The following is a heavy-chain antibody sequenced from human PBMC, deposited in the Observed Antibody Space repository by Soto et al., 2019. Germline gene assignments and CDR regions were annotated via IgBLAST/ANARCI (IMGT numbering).Heavy chain of an antibody. Sequence: QVQLVEAGGYVVQPGRSLRLSCAASGFIFRNYGMHWVRQAPGKGLEWVAAISYDGSTEHYADSVKGRFTIARDNSNSTLHLQMSSLRVEDTVFYYCARQLYSTLNPDYLGHGTLVGVSS. J-gene: IGHJ4*01. CDR2: ISYDGSTE. D-gene: IGHD6-13*01. CDR1: GFIFRNYG. CDR3: ARQLYSTLNPDY. V-gene: IGHV3-30*03.